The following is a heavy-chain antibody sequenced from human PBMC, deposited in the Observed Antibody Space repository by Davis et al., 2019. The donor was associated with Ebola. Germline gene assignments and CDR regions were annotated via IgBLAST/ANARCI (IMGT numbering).Heavy chain of an antibody. CDR1: GFTFDDYA. CDR2: ISWNSDNI. V-gene: IGHV3-9*01. D-gene: IGHD3-10*01. Sequence: PGGSLRLSCAASGFTFDDYAMHWVRHVPGKGLEWVSGISWNSDNIGYADSLKGRFIISRDNAKNSLYLQMNSLRAEDTDFYYCAKGPRRLWFRETIDNWGQGTLVTVSS. CDR3: AKGPRRLWFRETIDN. J-gene: IGHJ4*02.